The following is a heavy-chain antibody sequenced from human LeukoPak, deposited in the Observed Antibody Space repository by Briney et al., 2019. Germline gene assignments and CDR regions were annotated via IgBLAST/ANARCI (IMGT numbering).Heavy chain of an antibody. Sequence: PSQTLSLTCTVSGGSISSGGYYWSWIRQHPGKGLEWIGYIYYSGSTYYNPSLKSRVTISVDTSKNQFSLKLSSVTAADTAVYYCARHGSYGADNWFDPWGQGTLVTVSS. V-gene: IGHV4-31*03. CDR2: IYYSGST. CDR1: GGSISSGGYY. D-gene: IGHD1-26*01. CDR3: ARHGSYGADNWFDP. J-gene: IGHJ5*02.